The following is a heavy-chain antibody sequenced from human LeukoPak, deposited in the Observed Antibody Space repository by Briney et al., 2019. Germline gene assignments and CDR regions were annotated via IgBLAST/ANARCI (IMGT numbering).Heavy chain of an antibody. CDR1: GYTCTGYY. J-gene: IGHJ4*02. V-gene: IGHV1-2*02. CDR3: GTLLSNGPFDY. Sequence: ASVKVSCKASGYTCTGYYMHWVRQAPGQGLEWMGWIYPNSGATKYAQKFQGRVTMTRDTSISTAYMELSRLRSDDTAVYYCGTLLSNGPFDYWGQGSLVTVSS. CDR2: IYPNSGAT.